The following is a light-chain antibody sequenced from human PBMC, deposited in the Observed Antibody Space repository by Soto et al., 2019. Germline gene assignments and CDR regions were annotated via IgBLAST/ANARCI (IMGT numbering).Light chain of an antibody. CDR1: QSISSY. V-gene: IGKV1-39*01. Sequence: DIQMTQSPSSLSASVGDRVTITCRASQSISSYLNWYQQKPGTAPKLLIYAASSLQSGVPSRFSGSGSGTDFTLTISSLQPEDFATYYCQQSWTFGQGTKVEIK. CDR2: AAS. CDR3: QQSWT. J-gene: IGKJ1*01.